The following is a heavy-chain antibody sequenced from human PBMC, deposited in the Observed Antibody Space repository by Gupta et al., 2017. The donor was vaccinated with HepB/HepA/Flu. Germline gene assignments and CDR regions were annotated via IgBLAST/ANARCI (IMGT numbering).Heavy chain of an antibody. CDR1: GFTFSSYW. CDR3: ARDRWSWDIVVVVAAGGAFDI. CDR2: IKQDGSEK. D-gene: IGHD2-15*01. V-gene: IGHV3-7*01. J-gene: IGHJ3*02. Sequence: EVQLVESGGGLVQPGGSLRLSCAASGFTFSSYWMSWVRQAPGKGLEWVANIKQDGSEKYYVDSVKGRFTISRDNAKNSLYLQMNSLRAEDTAVYYCARDRWSWDIVVVVAAGGAFDIWGQGTMVTVSS.